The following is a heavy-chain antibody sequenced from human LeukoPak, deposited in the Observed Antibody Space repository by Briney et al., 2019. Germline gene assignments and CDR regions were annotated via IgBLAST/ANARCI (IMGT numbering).Heavy chain of an antibody. CDR2: IQYDGSDK. D-gene: IGHD2-8*01. CDR1: GFTFSIYG. CDR3: AKDRAPMVVYYYMDV. V-gene: IGHV3-30*02. J-gene: IGHJ6*03. Sequence: HPGGSLRPSCAASGFTFSIYGMQWVRQAPGKGLEWVAFIQYDGSDKYYADSVKGRFTISRDNSKNTLFLQLNSLRAEDTAVYYCAKDRAPMVVYYYMDVWGKGTTVTVSS.